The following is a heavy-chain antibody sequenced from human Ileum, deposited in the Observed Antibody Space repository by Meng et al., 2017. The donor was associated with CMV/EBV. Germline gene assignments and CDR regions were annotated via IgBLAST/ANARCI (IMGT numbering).Heavy chain of an antibody. CDR1: GGSISSPGYS. J-gene: IGHJ4*02. V-gene: IGHV4-39*07. Sequence: QLQLKGWGPGLVKPSEPLAVSCTGSGGSISSPGYSWGWIRQPPGKRLEWMGSIYYSGNSYYNPSLKSRVSLSIDTPNNQFSLRLSSVTAADTAVYYCATYVAGAGGRGSWGQGTLVTVSS. CDR2: IYYSGNS. D-gene: IGHD6-13*01. CDR3: ATYVAGAGGRGS.